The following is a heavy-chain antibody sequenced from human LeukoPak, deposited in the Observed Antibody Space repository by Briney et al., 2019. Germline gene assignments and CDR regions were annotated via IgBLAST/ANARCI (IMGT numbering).Heavy chain of an antibody. V-gene: IGHV3-23*01. Sequence: GGSLRLSCAASGFTVSSNYMSWVRQAPGKGLEWVSAISGSGGSTYYADSVKGRFTISRDNSKNTLYLQMNSLRAEDTAVYYCAKSDSSGSVDAFDIWGQGTMVTVSS. CDR3: AKSDSSGSVDAFDI. D-gene: IGHD3-22*01. J-gene: IGHJ3*02. CDR1: GFTVSSNY. CDR2: ISGSGGST.